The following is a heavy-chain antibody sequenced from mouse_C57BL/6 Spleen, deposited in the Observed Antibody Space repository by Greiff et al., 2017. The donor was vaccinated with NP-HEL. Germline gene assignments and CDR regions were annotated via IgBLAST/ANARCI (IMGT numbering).Heavy chain of an antibody. D-gene: IGHD2-1*01. V-gene: IGHV1-64*01. CDR2: IHPNSGST. CDR1: GYTFTSYW. CDR3: ARGRGNYYAMDY. J-gene: IGHJ4*01. Sequence: QVQLQQPGAELVKPGASVKLSCKASGYTFTSYWMHWVKQRPGQGLEWIGMIHPNSGSTNYNEKFKSKATLTVDKSSSIAYMQLSSLTSEDSAVYYCARGRGNYYAMDYWGQGTSVTVSS.